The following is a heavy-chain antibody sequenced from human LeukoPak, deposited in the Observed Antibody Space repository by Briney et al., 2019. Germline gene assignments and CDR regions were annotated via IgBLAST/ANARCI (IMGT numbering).Heavy chain of an antibody. D-gene: IGHD1-26*01. CDR2: INAGNGNT. J-gene: IGHJ4*02. V-gene: IGHV1-3*01. CDR3: ARGSWELLDY. CDR1: GYTFSSYA. Sequence: ASVKVSCKASGYTFSSYAIHWVRQAPGQRLEWMGWINAGNGNTKYSQKFQGRVTMTRDTSTSTVYMELSSLRSEDTAVYYCARGSWELLDYWGQGTLVTVSS.